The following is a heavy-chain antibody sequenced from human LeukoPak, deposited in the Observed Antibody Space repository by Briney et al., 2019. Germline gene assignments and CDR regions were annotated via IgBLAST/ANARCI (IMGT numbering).Heavy chain of an antibody. CDR2: IYYSGIT. J-gene: IGHJ4*02. CDR1: GGSISSSSYY. V-gene: IGHV4-39*01. D-gene: IGHD6-19*01. CDR3: ARAFYSSGWYFDY. Sequence: PSETLSLTCTVSGGSISSSSYYWGWIRQPPGKGLEWIWNIYYSGITDYNPSLKSRVAISVDTSKNQFSLKVSSVTAADTAVYYCARAFYSSGWYFDYWGQGTLVTVSS.